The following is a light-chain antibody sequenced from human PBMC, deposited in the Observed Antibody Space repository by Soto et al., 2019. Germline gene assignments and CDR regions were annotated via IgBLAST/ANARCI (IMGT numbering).Light chain of an antibody. Sequence: EIVFTQSPGTLSLSPGERATLSCRASQSVSRSYLAWYQQKPGQAPRLLIYGASSRETGIPDRFSGSGSGTEFTLTISRLEPEDFAVYYCQQYGSSTWTFGQGTKVDIK. CDR1: QSVSRSY. V-gene: IGKV3-20*01. CDR3: QQYGSSTWT. CDR2: GAS. J-gene: IGKJ1*01.